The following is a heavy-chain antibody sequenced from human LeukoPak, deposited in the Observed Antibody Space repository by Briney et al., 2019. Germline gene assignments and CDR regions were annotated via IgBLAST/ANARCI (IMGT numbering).Heavy chain of an antibody. V-gene: IGHV4-59*08. CDR1: GGSISSYY. Sequence: QPSETLSLTCTVSGGSISSYYWRWIRQPPGRGLEWIGYIYYSGSTNYNPSLKSRVTISVDTSKNQFSLKLSSVTAADTAVYYCARQEGDAFDIWGQGTMVTVSS. J-gene: IGHJ3*02. CDR3: ARQEGDAFDI. CDR2: IYYSGST.